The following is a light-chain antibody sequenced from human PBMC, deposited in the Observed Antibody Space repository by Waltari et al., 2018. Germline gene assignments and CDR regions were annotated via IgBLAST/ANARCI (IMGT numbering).Light chain of an antibody. CDR3: GTWDRTLTASHVI. CDR1: SSHIGRNY. CDR2: DNN. V-gene: IGLV1-51*01. J-gene: IGLJ2*01. Sequence: QSVLTQPPSVSASPGETVTISCPGSSSHIGRNYVSWYQQVPGTAPKLLIYDNNKRPSGIPDRFSGSTSGTSATLGITGLQTGDEADYYCGTWDRTLTASHVIFGGGTRVTVL.